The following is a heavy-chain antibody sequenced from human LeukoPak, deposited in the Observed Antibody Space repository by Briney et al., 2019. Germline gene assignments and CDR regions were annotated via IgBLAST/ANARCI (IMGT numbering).Heavy chain of an antibody. V-gene: IGHV4-59*08. CDR1: GGSINSYY. CDR2: IYYSGST. J-gene: IGHJ3*02. Sequence: PSETLSLTCTVSGGSINSYYWSWIRQPPGKGLEWIGYIYYSGSTNYNPSLKSRVTISVDTSKNQFSLKLSSMTAADTAVYYCARSDPSSDAFDIWGQGTMVTVSS. CDR3: ARSDPSSDAFDI.